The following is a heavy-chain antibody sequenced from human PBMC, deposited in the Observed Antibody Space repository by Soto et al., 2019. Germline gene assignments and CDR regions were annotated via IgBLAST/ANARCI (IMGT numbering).Heavy chain of an antibody. J-gene: IGHJ4*02. CDR3: ARGHSSRWYFDY. V-gene: IGHV4-59*01. CDR1: GGSISSYY. D-gene: IGHD6-13*01. Sequence: QVQLQESGPGLVKPSETLSLTCTVSGGSISSYYWSWIRQPPGKGLEWIGYIYDSGSTNYNPSLKNRVTISVDTSKIQFFLKLSSVTAADTALYYCARGHSSRWYFDYWGQGTLVTVSS. CDR2: IYDSGST.